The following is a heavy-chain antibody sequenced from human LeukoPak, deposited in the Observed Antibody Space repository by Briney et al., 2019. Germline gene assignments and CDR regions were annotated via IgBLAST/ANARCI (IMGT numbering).Heavy chain of an antibody. V-gene: IGHV3-74*01. CDR3: ARGQYGGYDSIGDY. Sequence: PGGSLRLSCAASGFTFNSYWMHWVRQAPGKGLVWVSRINSDGSNTDYADSVKGRITISRDNAKNTLFLQMNSLRDEDTAVYYCARGQYGGYDSIGDYWGQGTLVTVSS. J-gene: IGHJ4*02. CDR1: GFTFNSYW. D-gene: IGHD5-12*01. CDR2: INSDGSNT.